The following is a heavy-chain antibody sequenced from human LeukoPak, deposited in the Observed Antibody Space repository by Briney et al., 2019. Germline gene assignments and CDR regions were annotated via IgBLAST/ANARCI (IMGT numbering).Heavy chain of an antibody. Sequence: GGSLRLSCAASGFTYAIHAMTSVRQAPGKGLEWVSGISGDGASTHYAESVKGQFTISRDNSQNTLYLQMSSLRAEDTAVYYCVKDGGYHGSGSSYYFDYWGQGTLVTVSS. CDR1: GFTYAIHA. CDR3: VKDGGYHGSGSSYYFDY. D-gene: IGHD3-10*01. V-gene: IGHV3-23*01. CDR2: ISGDGAST. J-gene: IGHJ4*02.